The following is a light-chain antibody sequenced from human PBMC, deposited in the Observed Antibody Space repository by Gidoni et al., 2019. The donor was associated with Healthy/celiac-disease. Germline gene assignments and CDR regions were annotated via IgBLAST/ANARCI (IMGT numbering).Light chain of an antibody. J-gene: IGKJ2*01. CDR3: QQYGSSPYT. CDR2: GAS. CDR1: QSVSSSY. Sequence: EIVLTQSPGTLSLSPGERATLSCRASQSVSSSYLAWYQQKPGPAPRLLIYGASSRATGIPDRFSGSASGTDFTLTISRLEPEDFAVYYCQQYGSSPYTFGQGTKLEIK. V-gene: IGKV3-20*01.